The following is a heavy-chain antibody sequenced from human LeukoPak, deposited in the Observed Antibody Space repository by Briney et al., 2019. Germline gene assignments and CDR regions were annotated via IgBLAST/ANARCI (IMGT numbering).Heavy chain of an antibody. V-gene: IGHV3-23*01. CDR3: ATVNRDCSGGTCYSYDY. CDR2: ISSNGDFT. Sequence: PGGSLRLSCVASRFTFNTYAVNWVRQAPGKGLEWVSAISSNGDFTYYADSVRGRFTISRDNSKNTVLLQMNGLRADDRAVYYCATVNRDCSGGTCYSYDYWGQGTLVTVSS. CDR1: RFTFNTYA. D-gene: IGHD2-15*01. J-gene: IGHJ4*02.